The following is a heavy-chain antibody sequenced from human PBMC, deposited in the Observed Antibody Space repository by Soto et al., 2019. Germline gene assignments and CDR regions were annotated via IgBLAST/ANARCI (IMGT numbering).Heavy chain of an antibody. J-gene: IGHJ1*01. CDR1: GGSFNGYY. D-gene: IGHD6-13*01. CDR2: INHSGNT. CDR3: ARGAIAAAGTAGYFQH. Sequence: ASETLSLTXAVYGGSFNGYYWSWIRQPPGKGLEWIGEINHSGNTNYNPSLKSRVTISVDTSKNQFSLKVRSVTAADTAVYYCARGAIAAAGTAGYFQHWGQGTPVTVSS. V-gene: IGHV4-34*01.